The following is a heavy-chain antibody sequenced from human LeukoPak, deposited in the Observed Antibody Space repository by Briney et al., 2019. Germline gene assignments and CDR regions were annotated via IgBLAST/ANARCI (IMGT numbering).Heavy chain of an antibody. CDR3: ARHLSSISSCPNY. J-gene: IGHJ4*02. V-gene: IGHV5-51*01. Sequence: NRGESLKISCKGSGYSFTSYWIGWVRHVPGKGLEYMGIIYPGDSDTRYSPSFQGQVTISADKSVSTAYLHWSSLKASDTAIYYCARHLSSISSCPNYWGQGTLVTVSS. CDR2: IYPGDSDT. CDR1: GYSFTSYW. D-gene: IGHD2-2*01.